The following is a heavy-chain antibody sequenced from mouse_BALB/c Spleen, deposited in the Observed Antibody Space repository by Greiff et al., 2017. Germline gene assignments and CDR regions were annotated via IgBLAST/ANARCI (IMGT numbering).Heavy chain of an antibody. CDR3: ARIYYDYDAMDD. CDR2: ISSGSSTI. V-gene: IGHV5-17*02. D-gene: IGHD2-1*01. CDR1: GFTFSSFG. J-gene: IGHJ4*01. Sequence: EVQRVESGGGLVQPGGSRKLSCAASGFTFSSFGMHWVRQAPEKGLEWVAYISSGSSTIYYADTVKGRFTISRDNPKNTLFLQMTSLRSEDTAMYYCARIYYDYDAMDDWGQGTSVTVSS.